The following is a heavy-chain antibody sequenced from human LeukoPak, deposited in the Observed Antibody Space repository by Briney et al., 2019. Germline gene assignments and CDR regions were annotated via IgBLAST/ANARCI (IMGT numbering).Heavy chain of an antibody. CDR3: ARDVPWTTVTTSPYFDY. D-gene: IGHD4-17*01. CDR2: IKQDGSEK. Sequence: GGSLRLSCAASGFTFSSYAMSWVRQAPGKGLEWVANIKQDGSEKYYVDSVKGRFTISRDNAKNSLYLQMNSLRAEDTAVYYCARDVPWTTVTTSPYFDYWGQGTLVTVSS. V-gene: IGHV3-7*05. CDR1: GFTFSSYA. J-gene: IGHJ4*02.